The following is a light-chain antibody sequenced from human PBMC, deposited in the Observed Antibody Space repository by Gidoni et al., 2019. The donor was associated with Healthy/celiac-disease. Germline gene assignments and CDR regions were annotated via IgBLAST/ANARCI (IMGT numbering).Light chain of an antibody. V-gene: IGLV4-69*01. CDR2: LNSDGSH. Sequence: QLVLTQSPSASASLGAPVKVTCTLSSGHRSYAIAWHQQQPEKGPRYLMKLNSDGSHTKGDGIPDRFSGSSSGAERYLTISSLQSEDEADYYCHTWGTGIQVFGGGTKLTVL. J-gene: IGLJ2*01. CDR1: SGHRSYA. CDR3: HTWGTGIQV.